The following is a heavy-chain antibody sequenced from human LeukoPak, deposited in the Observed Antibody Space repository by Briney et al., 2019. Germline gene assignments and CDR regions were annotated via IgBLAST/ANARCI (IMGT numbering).Heavy chain of an antibody. D-gene: IGHD6-19*01. Sequence: ASVKVSCKASGYTFTGYYMHWVRQAPGQGLEWMGWINPNSGGTNYAQKFQGRVTMTRDTSISTAYLQWSSLKASDTAMYYCARRVLAVAGTVFDYWGQGTLVTVSS. CDR1: GYTFTGYY. J-gene: IGHJ4*02. CDR3: ARRVLAVAGTVFDY. V-gene: IGHV1-2*02. CDR2: INPNSGGT.